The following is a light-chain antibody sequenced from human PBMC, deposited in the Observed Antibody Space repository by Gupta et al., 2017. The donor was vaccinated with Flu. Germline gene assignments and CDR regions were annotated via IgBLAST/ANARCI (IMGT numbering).Light chain of an antibody. CDR3: QQYDSNTLT. V-gene: IGKV4-1*01. Sequence: DIVMTQSPDSLAVSLGERATINCKSSQSVLYSSNNKNYLAWYQQKPGQPPKLLIYWASTRESGVPDRFSGSGSGTDFTLTISSLQAEDVAVYYCQQYDSNTLTFGGGTKVEIK. J-gene: IGKJ4*01. CDR2: WAS. CDR1: QSVLYSSNNKNY.